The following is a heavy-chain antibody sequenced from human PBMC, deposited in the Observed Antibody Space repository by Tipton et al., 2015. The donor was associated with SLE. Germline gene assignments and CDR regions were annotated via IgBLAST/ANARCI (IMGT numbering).Heavy chain of an antibody. Sequence: TLSLTCAVSGYSISSGYYWGWIRQPPGKGLEWIGYIYYSGSTNYNPSLKSRVTISVDTSKNQFSLKLSSVTAADTAVYYCAREVAYYDSSGYYYDAFDIWGQGTMVTVSS. D-gene: IGHD3-22*01. V-gene: IGHV4-61*01. CDR1: GYSISSGYY. CDR2: IYYSGST. J-gene: IGHJ3*02. CDR3: AREVAYYDSSGYYYDAFDI.